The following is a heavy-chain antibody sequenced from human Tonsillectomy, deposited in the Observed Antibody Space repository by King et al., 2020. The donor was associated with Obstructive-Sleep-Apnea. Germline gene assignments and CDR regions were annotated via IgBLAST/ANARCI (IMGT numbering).Heavy chain of an antibody. J-gene: IGHJ4*02. Sequence: QAPLVQSGAEVKKPGSSVKVSCKTSGDTFDTYTINWVRQAPGQGPEWMGGVIPISDTIDYAQKFQDRLTIIADKSTTTAYMELSSLTSADTAIYFCARCKRIGSQLNRAVYYFDLWGQGTLVTVSS. V-gene: IGHV1-69*06. CDR2: VIPISDTI. CDR3: ARCKRIGSQLNRAVYYFDL. D-gene: IGHD3-10*01. CDR1: GDTFDTYT.